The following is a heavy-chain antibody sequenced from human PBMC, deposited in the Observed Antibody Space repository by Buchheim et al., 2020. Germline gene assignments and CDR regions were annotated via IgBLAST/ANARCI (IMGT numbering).Heavy chain of an antibody. D-gene: IGHD3-10*01. CDR2: AYYTGTT. Sequence: QLQLQESGPGLVKPSETLSLTCFVSGDSIGSSSYYWGWVRQSPGKGLEWIAIAYYTGTTFYNPSLKSRVTISIETSKSQFSLKMNSVTAADTAVYYCASGTILWFRTIDFWG. CDR1: GDSIGSSSYY. CDR3: ASGTILWFRTIDF. J-gene: IGHJ6*01. V-gene: IGHV4-39*01.